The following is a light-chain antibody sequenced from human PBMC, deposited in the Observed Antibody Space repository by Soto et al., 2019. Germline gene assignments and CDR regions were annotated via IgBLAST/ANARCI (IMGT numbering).Light chain of an antibody. CDR3: HQYGLLPRHP. J-gene: IGKJ2*01. V-gene: IGKV3-20*01. Sequence: EIVLTQSPGTLSLSPGERATLSCRASQSVSSSYLAWYQQKPGQAPRLLIYGASSRATGIPDRFSGSGSGTDFTLTISSLEPEDFAVYYCHQYGLLPRHPFGQGTKLEIK. CDR1: QSVSSSY. CDR2: GAS.